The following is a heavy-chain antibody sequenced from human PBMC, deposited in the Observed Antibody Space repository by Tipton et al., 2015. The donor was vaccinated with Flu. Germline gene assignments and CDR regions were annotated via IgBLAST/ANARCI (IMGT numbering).Heavy chain of an antibody. CDR3: ARDLRGYSGYTGGDAFDV. CDR1: GDSISSYY. CDR2: IYTSGST. J-gene: IGHJ3*01. Sequence: TLSLTCTVSGDSISSYYWSWIRQPAGKGLEWIGRIYTSGSTNYNASLKSRVTMSVDTSKNHISLRLTSATAADTALYYCARDLRGYSGYTGGDAFDVWGRGIMVFVSS. V-gene: IGHV4-4*07. D-gene: IGHD5-12*01.